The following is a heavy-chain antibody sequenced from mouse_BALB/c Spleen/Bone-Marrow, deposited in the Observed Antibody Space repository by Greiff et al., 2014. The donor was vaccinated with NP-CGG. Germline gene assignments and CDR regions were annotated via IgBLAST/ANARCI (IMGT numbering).Heavy chain of an antibody. CDR3: ARYYYGSSLFAY. CDR1: GFNIKDTY. D-gene: IGHD1-1*01. J-gene: IGHJ3*01. Sequence: VQLQQPGAELVKPGASVKLSCTASGFNIKDTYMYWVKQRPEQGLEWIGRIDPANGNTKYDPKFQDKATITADTSSNTAYLQLSSLTSEDTAVYYWARYYYGSSLFAYWGQGTLVTVSA. V-gene: IGHV14-3*02. CDR2: IDPANGNT.